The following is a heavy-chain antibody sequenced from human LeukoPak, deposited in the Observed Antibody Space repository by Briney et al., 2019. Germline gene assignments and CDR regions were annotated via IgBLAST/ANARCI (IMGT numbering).Heavy chain of an antibody. Sequence: PGRSLRLSCAASGFTFSSYGMHWVRQAPGKGLEWVAVIWYDGSNKYYADSVKGRFTISRDNSKNTLYLQMNSLRAEDTAVYYCARFEEMYYDFWSGYYTGIKQGWFDPWGQGTLVTVSS. J-gene: IGHJ5*02. CDR1: GFTFSSYG. CDR2: IWYDGSNK. CDR3: ARFEEMYYDFWSGYYTGIKQGWFDP. D-gene: IGHD3-3*01. V-gene: IGHV3-33*01.